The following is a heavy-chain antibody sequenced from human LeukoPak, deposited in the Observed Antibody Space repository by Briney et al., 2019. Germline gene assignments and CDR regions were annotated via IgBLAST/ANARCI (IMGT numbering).Heavy chain of an antibody. D-gene: IGHD6-19*01. CDR3: AKAPQWPTMMDFDY. CDR2: ISSSSSYI. Sequence: GGSLRLSCAASGFTFSSYSMNWVRQAPGKGLEWVSSISSSSSYIYYADSVKGRFTISRDNAKNSLYLQMNSLRAEDTAVYYCAKAPQWPTMMDFDYWGQGTLVTVSS. J-gene: IGHJ4*02. CDR1: GFTFSSYS. V-gene: IGHV3-21*04.